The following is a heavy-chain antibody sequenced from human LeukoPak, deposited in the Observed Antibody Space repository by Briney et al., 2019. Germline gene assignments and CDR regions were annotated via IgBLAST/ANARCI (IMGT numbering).Heavy chain of an antibody. J-gene: IGHJ4*02. Sequence: SETLSLTCAVSGGSISSSNWWSWVRQPPGKGLEWIGEIYHSGSTNYNPSLKSRVTISVDKSKNHFSLKLSSVTAADTAVYYCVRDRRGYNFGYYFDYWGQGTLVTVSS. D-gene: IGHD5-18*01. CDR1: GGSISSSNW. CDR3: VRDRRGYNFGYYFDY. CDR2: IYHSGST. V-gene: IGHV4-4*02.